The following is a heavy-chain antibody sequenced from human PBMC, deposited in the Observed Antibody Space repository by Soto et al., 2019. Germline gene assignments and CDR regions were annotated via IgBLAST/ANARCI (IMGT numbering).Heavy chain of an antibody. CDR1: GFTFSSYA. CDR2: ISSNGGST. J-gene: IGHJ4*02. D-gene: IGHD6-13*01. V-gene: IGHV3-64D*08. CDR3: VKGLSSSWYNQAPDY. Sequence: EVQLVESGGGLVQPGGSLRLSCSASGFTFSSYAMHWVRQAPGKGLEYVSAISSNGGSTYYADSVKGRFTISRDNSKNILYLQMSSLRAEDTAVYYCVKGLSSSWYNQAPDYWGQGTLVTVSS.